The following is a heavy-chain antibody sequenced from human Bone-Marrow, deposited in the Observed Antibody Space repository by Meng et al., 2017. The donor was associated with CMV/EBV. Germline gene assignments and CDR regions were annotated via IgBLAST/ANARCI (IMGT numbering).Heavy chain of an antibody. J-gene: IGHJ4*02. CDR2: ISGSGGST. CDR1: GFTFSSYA. Sequence: GESLKISCAASGFTFSSYAMSWVRQAPGKGLEWVSAISGSGGSTYYADSVKGRFTISRDNSKNTLYLQMNSLRAEDTAVYYCAKFNAAALRTVTTKTLYYFDYWGQGTLVTVSS. D-gene: IGHD4-11*01. CDR3: AKFNAAALRTVTTKTLYYFDY. V-gene: IGHV3-23*01.